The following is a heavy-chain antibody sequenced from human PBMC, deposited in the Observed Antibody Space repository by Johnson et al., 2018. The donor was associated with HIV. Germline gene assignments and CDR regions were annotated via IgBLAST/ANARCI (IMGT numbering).Heavy chain of an antibody. J-gene: IGHJ3*02. CDR2: IKSKTDGGPT. CDR1: GFTFSNAW. CDR3: TTDPGSGSYYNGDAFDI. D-gene: IGHD3-10*01. V-gene: IGHV3-15*01. Sequence: EVQLVESGGGLVQPGGSLRLSCAASGFTFSNAWMSWVRQAPGKGLEWVGRIKSKTDGGPTDYAAPVTGRFPISSDDSKNTLYLQMNSLKTEDTAVYYGTTDPGSGSYYNGDAFDIWGQGTMVTVSS.